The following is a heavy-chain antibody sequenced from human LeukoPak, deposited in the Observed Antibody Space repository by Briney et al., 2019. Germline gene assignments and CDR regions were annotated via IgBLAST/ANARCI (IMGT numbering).Heavy chain of an antibody. CDR1: GFTFSNAW. V-gene: IGHV3-15*01. CDR2: IKSKTDGGTT. J-gene: IGHJ4*02. CDR3: TTGGTLRYSSSWYGF. D-gene: IGHD6-13*01. Sequence: GGSLRLSCAASGFTFSNAWMSWVRQAPGKGLEWVGRIKSKTDGGTTDYAAPMKGRLTISRDDSKNTLYLQMNSLKTDDTALYYCTTGGTLRYSSSWYGFWGQGTLVTVSS.